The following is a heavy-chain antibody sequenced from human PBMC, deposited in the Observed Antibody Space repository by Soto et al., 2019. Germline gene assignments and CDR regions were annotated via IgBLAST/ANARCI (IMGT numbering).Heavy chain of an antibody. Sequence: QVQLVQSGAEVKKPGSSVKVSCKASGGTFSSYAFSWVRQAPGQGLEWMGGIIPIFGTANYAQKFQGRVTITADESTSTAYMELSSPRSEDTAVYYCARVRVRFLEWLGSEGWGQGTLVTVSS. CDR3: ARVRVRFLEWLGSEG. J-gene: IGHJ4*02. V-gene: IGHV1-69*12. D-gene: IGHD3-3*01. CDR1: GGTFSSYA. CDR2: IIPIFGTA.